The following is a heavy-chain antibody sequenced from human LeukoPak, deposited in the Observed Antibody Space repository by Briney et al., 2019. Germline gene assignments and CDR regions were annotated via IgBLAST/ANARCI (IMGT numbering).Heavy chain of an antibody. CDR1: GFTFSSYW. D-gene: IGHD6-19*01. Sequence: GGSLRLSCAASGFTFSSYWMHWVRQAPGKGLVWVSRINRDGSSTSYADSVKGRFTISRDNAKNTLYLQMNSLRAEDTAVYYCARGAGIYYTTGWTGWFDPWGQGTLVTVTS. CDR3: ARGAGIYYTTGWTGWFDP. V-gene: IGHV3-74*01. CDR2: INRDGSST. J-gene: IGHJ5*02.